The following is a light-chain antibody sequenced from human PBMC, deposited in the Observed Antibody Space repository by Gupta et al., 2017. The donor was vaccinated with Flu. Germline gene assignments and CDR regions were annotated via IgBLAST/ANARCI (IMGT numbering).Light chain of an antibody. Sequence: QSALTQPASVSGSPGQSITISCTGTSSDVGSYNLVPWYQQHPGKAPNLMIYEGSKRPSGVSNRFSGSKSGNTASLTISGLQAEDEADYYCSSYAGSNTYVFGTGTKVTVL. CDR1: SSDVGSYNL. J-gene: IGLJ1*01. V-gene: IGLV2-23*01. CDR3: SSYAGSNTYV. CDR2: EGS.